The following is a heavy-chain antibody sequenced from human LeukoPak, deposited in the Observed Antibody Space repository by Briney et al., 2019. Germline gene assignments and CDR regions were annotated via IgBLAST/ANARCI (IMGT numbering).Heavy chain of an antibody. D-gene: IGHD2-2*01. Sequence: PGGSLKLSCAASGFTFSTYGMHWVRQAPGKGLEWVAFIRYDGNNKYYADFVKGRFTISRDNSKNTLYLHMNSLRTEDTAVYYCAKIEGKYQLVNVPDHWGQGTLVTVSS. CDR1: GFTFSTYG. CDR3: AKIEGKYQLVNVPDH. J-gene: IGHJ4*02. CDR2: IRYDGNNK. V-gene: IGHV3-30*02.